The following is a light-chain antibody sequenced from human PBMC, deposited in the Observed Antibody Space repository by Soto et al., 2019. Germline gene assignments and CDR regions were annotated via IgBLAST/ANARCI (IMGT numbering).Light chain of an antibody. J-gene: IGLJ1*01. V-gene: IGLV2-8*01. CDR2: EVS. CDR1: SSDVGGYDY. CDR3: SSYVGTNSYV. Sequence: QSVLAQPPSASGSPGQSVTISCTGTSSDVGGYDYVSWYKQHPGKAPKLMIYEVSKRPSGVPDRFSGSKSGNTAAPTVSGLQAEDEADYYCSSYVGTNSYVFGTGTKVTVL.